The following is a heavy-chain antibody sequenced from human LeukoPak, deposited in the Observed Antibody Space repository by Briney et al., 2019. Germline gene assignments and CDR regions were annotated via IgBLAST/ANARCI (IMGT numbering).Heavy chain of an antibody. Sequence: GESLKISCKGSGYSFTSYWIGWVRQMPGKGLEWMGIIYPGDSDTRYSPSFQGQVTISADKSISTAYLQWSSLEASDTAMYYCARRRLTGGDYDNWFDPWGQGTLVTVSS. D-gene: IGHD4-17*01. CDR2: IYPGDSDT. V-gene: IGHV5-51*01. CDR3: ARRRLTGGDYDNWFDP. CDR1: GYSFTSYW. J-gene: IGHJ5*02.